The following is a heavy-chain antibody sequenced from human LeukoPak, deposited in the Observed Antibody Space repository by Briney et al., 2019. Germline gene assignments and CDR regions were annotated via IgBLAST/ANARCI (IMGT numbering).Heavy chain of an antibody. V-gene: IGHV3-48*03. CDR3: VPRKEWSCYMDV. CDR2: IISSGSTI. Sequence: GSPRLSCAASGFTFSSYEMNWVRQAPGKGLEWVSYIISSGSTIYYADSVKGRFTISRDNAKKSLYLQMNSLRAEDTAVYYCVPRKEWSCYMDVWGKGTTVTVSS. CDR1: GFTFSSYE. D-gene: IGHD3-3*01. J-gene: IGHJ6*03.